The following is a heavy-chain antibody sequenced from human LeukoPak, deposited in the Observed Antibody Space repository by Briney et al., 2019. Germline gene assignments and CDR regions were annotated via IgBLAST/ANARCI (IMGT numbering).Heavy chain of an antibody. Sequence: GGSLRLSCAASGFTFSSYAMSWVRQAPGKGLEWVSAISGSGGSTYYADSVKGRFTISRDNSKNTLYLQMNSLRAEDTAVYYCAKQEVDTAMVSYYYYMDVWGKGTTVTVSS. J-gene: IGHJ6*03. V-gene: IGHV3-23*01. CDR3: AKQEVDTAMVSYYYYMDV. CDR2: ISGSGGST. D-gene: IGHD5-18*01. CDR1: GFTFSSYA.